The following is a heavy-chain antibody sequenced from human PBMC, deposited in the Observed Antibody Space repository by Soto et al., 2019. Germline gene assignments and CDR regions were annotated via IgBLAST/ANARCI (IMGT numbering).Heavy chain of an antibody. Sequence: SETLSLTCAVYGGSFSGYYWSWIRQPPGKGLEWIGEINHSGSTNYNPSLKSRVTISVDTSKNQFSLKLSSVTAADTAVYYCARVTPYDILTGYYYFDYWGQGXLVTVYS. CDR2: INHSGST. CDR3: ARVTPYDILTGYYYFDY. V-gene: IGHV4-34*01. D-gene: IGHD3-9*01. CDR1: GGSFSGYY. J-gene: IGHJ4*02.